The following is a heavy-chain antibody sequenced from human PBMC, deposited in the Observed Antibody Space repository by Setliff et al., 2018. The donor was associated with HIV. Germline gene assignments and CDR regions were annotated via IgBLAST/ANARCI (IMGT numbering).Heavy chain of an antibody. D-gene: IGHD3-10*01. V-gene: IGHV1-18*04. CDR2: VSVYNGNT. CDR1: GYSFTFYG. J-gene: IGHJ3*02. Sequence: GASVKVSCKASGYSFTFYGLHWVRQAPGQGLAWMGWVSVYNGNTKYAENFQDRLTLTTDASTGTGFMESRGLRSDDTAVYYCATPGVGAGAFDIWGRGTMVTVSS. CDR3: ATPGVGAGAFDI.